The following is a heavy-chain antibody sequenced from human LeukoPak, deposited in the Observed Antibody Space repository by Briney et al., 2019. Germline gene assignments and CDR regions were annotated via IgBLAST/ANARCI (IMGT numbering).Heavy chain of an antibody. J-gene: IGHJ4*02. Sequence: SETLSLTCTVSGGSTSSDHWSWIRQPPEKGLEWIGGISYRGGTNYNPSLKSRVTISVDTSKKHFSLKLTSVAAADTGIYYCARGRGLGVITPYSDSWGQGTLVTVSS. V-gene: IGHV4-59*08. CDR2: ISYRGGT. CDR3: ARGRGLGVITPYSDS. CDR1: GGSTSSDH. D-gene: IGHD3-16*02.